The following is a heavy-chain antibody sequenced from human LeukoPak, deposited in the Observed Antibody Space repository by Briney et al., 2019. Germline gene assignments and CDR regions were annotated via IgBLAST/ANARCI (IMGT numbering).Heavy chain of an antibody. J-gene: IGHJ5*02. CDR1: GGSFSGYY. V-gene: IGHV4-34*01. CDR3: ARGIAVAGTNWFDP. D-gene: IGHD6-19*01. Sequence: PSETLSLTCAVYGGSFSGYYWSWIRQPPGKGLEWIGEINHSGSTNYNPSLKSRVTISVDTSKNLFSLKPSSVTAADTAVYYCARGIAVAGTNWFDPWGQGTLVTVSS. CDR2: INHSGST.